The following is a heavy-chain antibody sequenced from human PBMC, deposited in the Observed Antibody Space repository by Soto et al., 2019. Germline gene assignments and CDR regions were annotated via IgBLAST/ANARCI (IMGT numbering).Heavy chain of an antibody. J-gene: IGHJ6*03. CDR2: IYYSGST. V-gene: IGHV4-39*01. Sequence: SETLSLTCTVSGGSISSSSYYWGWIRQPPGKGLEWIGSIYYSGSTYYNPSLKNRVTISVDTSKNQFSLKLSSVTAADTAVYYCARLTGYCSGGSCTHYYYYYMDVWGKGTTVTVSS. CDR3: ARLTGYCSGGSCTHYYYYYMDV. CDR1: GGSISSSSYY. D-gene: IGHD2-15*01.